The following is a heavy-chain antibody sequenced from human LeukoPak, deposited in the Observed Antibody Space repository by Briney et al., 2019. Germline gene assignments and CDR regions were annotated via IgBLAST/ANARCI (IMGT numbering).Heavy chain of an antibody. CDR3: ARPGSRTFHRVTFDY. V-gene: IGHV1-3*01. CDR2: INAGNGDT. CDR1: GYTFTIYA. Sequence: ASVNVSCRASGYTFTIYAMHWVRRAPGQRLEWMGWINAGNGDTKYSQKFQGRVNIARDTSASTAYMELSSLRSEDTAVYYCARPGSRTFHRVTFDYWGQGTLVTVSS. D-gene: IGHD1-14*01. J-gene: IGHJ4*02.